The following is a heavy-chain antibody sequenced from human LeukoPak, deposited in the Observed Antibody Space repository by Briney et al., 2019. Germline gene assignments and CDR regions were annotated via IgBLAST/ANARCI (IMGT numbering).Heavy chain of an antibody. CDR3: ARGPPYDYDILTGYPIDY. V-gene: IGHV1-69*13. D-gene: IGHD3-9*01. J-gene: IGHJ4*02. Sequence: GASVKVSCKASGGTFSSYAISWVRQAPGQGLEWMGGIIPIFGTANYAQKFQGRVTITADESTSTAYMELSSLRSEDTAVYYCARGPPYDYDILTGYPIDYWGQGTLVTVSS. CDR1: GGTFSSYA. CDR2: IIPIFGTA.